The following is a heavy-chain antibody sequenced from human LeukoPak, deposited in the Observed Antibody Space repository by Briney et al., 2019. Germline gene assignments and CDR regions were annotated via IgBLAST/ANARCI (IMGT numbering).Heavy chain of an antibody. Sequence: GGSLRLSCAASGFSFSLAWMTWVRQAQGKGLELVSVISGSGGNTYYADSVKGRFTISRDNSENTLHLQMSSLRAEDTAVYYCVKGPKVSVATNYFDHWGQGTLATVSS. CDR1: GFSFSLAW. V-gene: IGHV3-23*01. CDR2: ISGSGGNT. D-gene: IGHD2-2*01. CDR3: VKGPKVSVATNYFDH. J-gene: IGHJ4*02.